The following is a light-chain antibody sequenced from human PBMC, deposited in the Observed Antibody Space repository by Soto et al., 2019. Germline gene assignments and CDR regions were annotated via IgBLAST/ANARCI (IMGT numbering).Light chain of an antibody. V-gene: IGLV2-14*01. CDR1: SSDVGGYNY. J-gene: IGLJ1*01. CDR2: DVT. Sequence: QSVLTQPASVSGSPGQSITISCTGTSSDVGGYNYVSWHQQHPVKSPKLMIYDVTNRPSGVSDRFSGSKSGNPASLTIYGLQAEGEADYYCSSYTSSSTHYVFGTGTKATVL. CDR3: SSYTSSSTHYV.